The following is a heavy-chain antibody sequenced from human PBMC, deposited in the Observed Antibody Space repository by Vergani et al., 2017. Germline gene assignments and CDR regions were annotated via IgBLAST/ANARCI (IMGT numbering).Heavy chain of an antibody. Sequence: QVQLQESGPGLVKPSQTLSLTCTVSGGSISSGDYYWSWIRQPPGKGLEWIGYIYYSGSTYYNPSLKSRVTISVDTSKNQFSLKLSSVTAADTAVYYCARERSRDYDVWSGYYISNWFDPWGQGTLVTVSS. CDR3: ARERSRDYDVWSGYYISNWFDP. CDR1: GGSISSGDYY. D-gene: IGHD3-3*01. V-gene: IGHV4-30-4*01. J-gene: IGHJ5*02. CDR2: IYYSGST.